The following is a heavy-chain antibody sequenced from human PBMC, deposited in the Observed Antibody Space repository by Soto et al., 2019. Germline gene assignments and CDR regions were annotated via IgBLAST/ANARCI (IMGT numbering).Heavy chain of an antibody. CDR1: GYTFTSYD. J-gene: IGHJ5*02. Sequence: ASVKVSCKASGYTFTSYDINWVRQATGQGFEWMGWMNPNSGNTGYAQKFQGRVTMTRNTSISTAYMELSSLRSEDTAVYYCARGRDDYIWGSYRYNWFDPWGQGTLVTVSS. CDR2: MNPNSGNT. D-gene: IGHD3-16*02. V-gene: IGHV1-8*01. CDR3: ARGRDDYIWGSYRYNWFDP.